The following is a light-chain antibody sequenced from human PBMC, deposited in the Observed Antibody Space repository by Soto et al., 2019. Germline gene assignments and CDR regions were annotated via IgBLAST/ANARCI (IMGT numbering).Light chain of an antibody. CDR2: SAS. J-gene: IGKJ2*01. Sequence: MQMTQSPSSLSASVGDRVSITCRASQSINKHLNWYQHKPGQAPNLLIYSASDFQSRVPSRFSGSGSGTEFTLTIRGLQPEDFATYYCQQSFSTPYTFGPGTELEI. CDR1: QSINKH. CDR3: QQSFSTPYT. V-gene: IGKV1-39*01.